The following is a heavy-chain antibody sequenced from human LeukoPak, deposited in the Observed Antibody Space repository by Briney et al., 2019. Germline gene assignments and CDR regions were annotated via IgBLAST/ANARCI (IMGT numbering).Heavy chain of an antibody. CDR1: GFTFSSYA. D-gene: IGHD3-9*01. Sequence: GGSLRLSCAASGFTFSSYAMSWVRQAPGKGLEWVSAISGSGGSTYYADSVKGRFTISRDNSKNTLYLQMNSLRAEDTAVYYCAKGRYDILTGFLRFRGQGTLVTVS. J-gene: IGHJ4*02. V-gene: IGHV3-23*01. CDR2: ISGSGGST. CDR3: AKGRYDILTGFLRF.